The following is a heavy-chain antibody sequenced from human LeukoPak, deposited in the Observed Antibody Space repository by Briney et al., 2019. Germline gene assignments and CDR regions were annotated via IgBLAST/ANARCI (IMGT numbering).Heavy chain of an antibody. D-gene: IGHD1-26*01. CDR1: GFTVSSYA. V-gene: IGHV3-30-3*01. CDR2: ISYDGSKK. J-gene: IGHJ6*02. CDR3: ARGYSGSLYYYGMDV. Sequence: PGGSLRLSCAASGFTVSSYAMHWVRQAPGKGLEWVAVISYDGSKKYYADSVRGRLTISRDTSKNTLYLQMNSVRAEDTAVYYCARGYSGSLYYYGMDVWGQGTTVTVSS.